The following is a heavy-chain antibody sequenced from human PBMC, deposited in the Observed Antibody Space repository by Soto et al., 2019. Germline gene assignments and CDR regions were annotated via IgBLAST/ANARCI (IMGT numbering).Heavy chain of an antibody. V-gene: IGHV3-23*01. CDR1: GFTFSSYT. J-gene: IGHJ4*02. CDR2: ISANGGST. Sequence: EVQLLESGGGLVQPVGSLRLSCAASGFTFSSYTMGWVRQAPGKGLEWVSDISANGGSTFYADSVKGRFTISRDNSKNRLLLQMNSVRAEDTALYYCAKAGSAGSCYGYWGQGTLVTVSS. CDR3: AKAGSAGSCYGY. D-gene: IGHD2-15*01.